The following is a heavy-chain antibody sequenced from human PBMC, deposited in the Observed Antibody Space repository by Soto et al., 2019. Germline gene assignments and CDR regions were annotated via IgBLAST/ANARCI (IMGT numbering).Heavy chain of an antibody. J-gene: IGHJ4*02. CDR1: GGTFRNHV. CDR3: ARDLEFRDGNISHLDF. CDR2: IIPIIGTP. V-gene: IGHV1-69*01. D-gene: IGHD3-3*01. Sequence: QVQLVQSEAEVKKPGSSVKVSCKASGGTFRNHVFNWVRQAPGQGLEWMGGIIPIIGTPNYAQKFQGRVTITADASTNTVYLEVSSLRSQDTAVYFCARDLEFRDGNISHLDFWGQGTLVTVSS.